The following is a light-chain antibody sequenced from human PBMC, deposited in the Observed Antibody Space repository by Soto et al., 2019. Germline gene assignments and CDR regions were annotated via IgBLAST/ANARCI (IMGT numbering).Light chain of an antibody. Sequence: DIHMTQSPSSVSASVGDRVTITCRASQGISNWLAWFQQKPGKAPKLLIYTASRLQSGVPSRFSGSGSGTDFTLTISRLEPDDFALYFCQQYGGSPITFGLGTRLEIK. J-gene: IGKJ5*01. CDR3: QQYGGSPIT. V-gene: IGKV1-12*01. CDR1: QGISNW. CDR2: TAS.